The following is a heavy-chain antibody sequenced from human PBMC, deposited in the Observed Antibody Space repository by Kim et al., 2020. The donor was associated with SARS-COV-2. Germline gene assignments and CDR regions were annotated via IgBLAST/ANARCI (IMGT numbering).Heavy chain of an antibody. CDR2: VSYEGRNT. V-gene: IGHV3-30*18. Sequence: GGSLRLSCVGSGFTFSNYGMHWVRQAPGKGLEWVGIVSYEGRNTFYAGSVEGRFAISRDNSKNTLYLQMNNLRAEDTALYYCVKEAASTTVVVDYYFDFWGQGTLVTVSS. CDR1: GFTFSNYG. D-gene: IGHD2-15*01. CDR3: VKEAASTTVVVDYYFDF. J-gene: IGHJ4*02.